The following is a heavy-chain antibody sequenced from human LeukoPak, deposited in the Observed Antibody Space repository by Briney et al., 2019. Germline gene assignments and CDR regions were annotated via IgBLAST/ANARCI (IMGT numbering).Heavy chain of an antibody. CDR2: ISAYNGNT. J-gene: IGHJ4*02. CDR3: ARGLYSHDYGGKEADY. CDR1: GDTFTSYG. D-gene: IGHD4-23*01. Sequence: ASVKVSCKASGDTFTSYGISWVRQAPGQGLEWMGWISAYNGNTNYAQKLQGRVTMTTDTSTSTAYMELRSLRSDDTAVYYCARGLYSHDYGGKEADYWGQGTLVTVSS. V-gene: IGHV1-18*01.